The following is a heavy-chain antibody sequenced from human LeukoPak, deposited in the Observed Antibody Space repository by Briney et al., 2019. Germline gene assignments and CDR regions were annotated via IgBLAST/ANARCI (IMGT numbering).Heavy chain of an antibody. D-gene: IGHD4-23*01. CDR2: ISGSDGST. CDR1: GFTFRNYA. J-gene: IGHJ4*02. CDR3: SKGKRSTVLTPLDY. Sequence: GGSLTLSCAVSGFTFRNYAMTCVRQAPGKWLEWDSGISGSDGSTYFADSVKGRFTISRDNSKNTLYLQMNSLTPEDTAIYYCSKGKRSTVLTPLDYWGQGTLVTVSS. V-gene: IGHV3-23*01.